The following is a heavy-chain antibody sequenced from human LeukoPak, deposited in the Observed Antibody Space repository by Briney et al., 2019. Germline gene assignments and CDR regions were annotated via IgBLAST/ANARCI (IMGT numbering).Heavy chain of an antibody. V-gene: IGHV1-46*01. D-gene: IGHD5-12*01. Sequence: ASVKVSCKASGYTFTSYYMHWVRQASGQGLEWMGIINPSGGSTSYAQEFQGRVTMTRDTSTSTVYMELSSLRSEDTAVYYCARGPITDIVVMYYFDYWGQGTLVTVSS. CDR3: ARGPITDIVVMYYFDY. CDR1: GYTFTSYY. J-gene: IGHJ4*02. CDR2: INPSGGST.